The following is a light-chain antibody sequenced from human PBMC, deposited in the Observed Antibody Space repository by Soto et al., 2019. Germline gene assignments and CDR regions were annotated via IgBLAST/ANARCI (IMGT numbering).Light chain of an antibody. CDR1: QSVSSY. CDR2: DAS. V-gene: IGKV3-11*01. Sequence: EIVLTQSPATLSLSPGERATLSCRASQSVSSYLAWYQQKPGQAPRLLIYDASNRATGIPARFSGSGSGTDFTLPISSLEPEDFAVYYCQRRSNWPQTFGQGTRLEIK. CDR3: QRRSNWPQT. J-gene: IGKJ5*01.